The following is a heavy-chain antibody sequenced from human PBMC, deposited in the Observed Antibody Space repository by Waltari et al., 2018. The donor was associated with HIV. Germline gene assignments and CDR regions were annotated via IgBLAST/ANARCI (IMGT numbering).Heavy chain of an antibody. CDR3: SRSRGYSYGYADY. D-gene: IGHD5-18*01. CDR1: GFTFGDYA. V-gene: IGHV3-49*03. CDR2: IRSKTYGGTT. Sequence: EVQLVESGGGLVQSGRSLRLSCTASGFTFGDYAMSWFRQAPGKGLGCVGFIRSKTYGGTTEYAASVKDRFTISRDDSKSIAYLQMNSLKIEDTAVYYCSRSRGYSYGYADYWGQGTLVTVSS. J-gene: IGHJ4*02.